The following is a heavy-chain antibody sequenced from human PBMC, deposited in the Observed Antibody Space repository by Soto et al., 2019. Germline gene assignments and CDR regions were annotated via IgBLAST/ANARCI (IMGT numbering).Heavy chain of an antibody. Sequence: GASVKVSCEDSGYTFTSYGLSWVRQAPGQGLEWMGWISAYNGNTNYAQKLQGRVTMTTDTSTSTAYMELRSLRSDDTAVYYCARDLGVVVVAATLDYWGQGTLVTVSS. CDR2: ISAYNGNT. CDR3: ARDLGVVVVAATLDY. CDR1: GYTFTSYG. V-gene: IGHV1-18*01. J-gene: IGHJ4*02. D-gene: IGHD2-15*01.